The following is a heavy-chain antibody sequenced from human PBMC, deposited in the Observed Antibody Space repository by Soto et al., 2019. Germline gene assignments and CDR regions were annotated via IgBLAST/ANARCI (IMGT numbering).Heavy chain of an antibody. J-gene: IGHJ6*02. CDR2: IPYDGGNR. V-gene: IGHV3-30-3*01. CDR3: AREYLDYGPDV. Sequence: GGSLRLSCAASGFSFGRYAMRWVRQAPGKGLEWVASIPYDGGNRKYADSVKGRLTISRDNAKDMLYLHMSSLGPDDTSVYYCAREYLDYGPDVWGQGTSVTVSS. CDR1: GFSFGRYA.